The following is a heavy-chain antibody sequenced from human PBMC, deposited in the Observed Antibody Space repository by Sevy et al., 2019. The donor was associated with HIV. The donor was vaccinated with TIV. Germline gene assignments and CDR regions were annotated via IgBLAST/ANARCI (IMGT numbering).Heavy chain of an antibody. CDR2: IYYSGNT. D-gene: IGHD6-13*01. V-gene: IGHV4-59*01. J-gene: IGHJ4*02. CDR3: ARESIAAAGDFDY. CDR1: GGSINNYY. Sequence: SETLSLTCTVPGGSINNYYWSWIRQPPGKGLEWIGYIYYSGNTNYNPSLKSRVTISVDTSKNQFSLKLSSVTAADTAVYYCARESIAAAGDFDYWGQGTLVTVSS.